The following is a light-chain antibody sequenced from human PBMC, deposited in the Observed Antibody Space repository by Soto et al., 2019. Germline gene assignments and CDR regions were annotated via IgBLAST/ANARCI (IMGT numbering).Light chain of an antibody. CDR2: EGS. V-gene: IGLV2-23*01. CDR1: SSDVGSYNL. Sequence: QSVLPQPASVSGSPGQSITISCTGTSSDVGSYNLVSWYQQHPGKAPKLMIYEGSKRPSGVSNRFSGSKSGNTASLTISGLQAEDEAGYYCCSYAGSSTPYVFGTGTKVTVL. J-gene: IGLJ1*01. CDR3: CSYAGSSTPYV.